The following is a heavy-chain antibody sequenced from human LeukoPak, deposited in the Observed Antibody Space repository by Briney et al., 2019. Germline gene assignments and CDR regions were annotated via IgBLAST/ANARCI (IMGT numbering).Heavy chain of an antibody. Sequence: PGGSLRLSCAASGFTFSSYAMSWVRQAPGKGLEWVSAISGSGGSTYYADSVKGRFTISRDNSKNTLYLQMNSLRAEDTAVYYCANRRPYREYYYDNDPFDYWGQGTLVTVSS. CDR3: ANRRPYREYYYDNDPFDY. D-gene: IGHD3-22*01. J-gene: IGHJ4*02. V-gene: IGHV3-23*01. CDR2: ISGSGGST. CDR1: GFTFSSYA.